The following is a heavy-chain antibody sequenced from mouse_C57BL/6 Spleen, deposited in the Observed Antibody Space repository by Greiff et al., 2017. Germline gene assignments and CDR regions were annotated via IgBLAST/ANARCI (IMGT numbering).Heavy chain of an antibody. J-gene: IGHJ2*01. D-gene: IGHD2-10*02. V-gene: IGHV14-2*01. CDR2: IDPEDGET. CDR3: AREVWGNYFDV. Sequence: EVQLQQSGAELVKPGASVKLSCTASGFNFKDYYMHWVKQRTEQGLEWIGRIDPEDGETRYDPKFKGKATITADTSSNTAYLQLRSLTSEDTAVYYCAREVWGNYFDVWGQGTTLTVSS. CDR1: GFNFKDYY.